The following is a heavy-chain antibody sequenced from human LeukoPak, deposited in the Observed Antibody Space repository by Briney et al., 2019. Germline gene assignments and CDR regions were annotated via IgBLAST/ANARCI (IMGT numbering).Heavy chain of an antibody. CDR2: IRYDGGNK. J-gene: IGHJ6*03. CDR1: GFTFSSYG. CDR3: AKDLRYCSGGSCYFNYYYYMDV. Sequence: GGSLRLSCAASGFTFSSYGMHWVRQAPGKGLEWVAFIRYDGGNKYYADSVKGRFTISRDNSKNTLYLQMNSLRAEDTAVYYCAKDLRYCSGGSCYFNYYYYMDVWGKGTTVTISS. D-gene: IGHD2-15*01. V-gene: IGHV3-30*02.